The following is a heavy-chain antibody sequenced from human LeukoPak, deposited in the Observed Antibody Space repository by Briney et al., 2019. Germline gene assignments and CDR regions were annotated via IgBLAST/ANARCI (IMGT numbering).Heavy chain of an antibody. J-gene: IGHJ4*02. CDR1: GFTFSSYG. D-gene: IGHD6-19*01. CDR2: ISYDGSNK. V-gene: IGHV3-30*18. CDR3: AKDSVAGTEMYYFDY. Sequence: GGSLRLSCAASGFTFSSYGMHWVRQAPGKGLEWVAVISYDGSNKYYADSVKGRFTISRYNSKNTLYLQMNSLRAEDTAVYYCAKDSVAGTEMYYFDYWGQGTLVTVSS.